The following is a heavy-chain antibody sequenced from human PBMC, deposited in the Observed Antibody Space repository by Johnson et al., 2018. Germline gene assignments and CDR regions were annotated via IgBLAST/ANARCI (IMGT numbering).Heavy chain of an antibody. Sequence: QVQLVQSGGGVVQPGRSLRLSCEASGFTFSSYGLHWVRQAPGKGLEWVAVIWFDASKIYYADSVKGRFTISRDNSKNTLYLQMSSLGVEDTAVYFCANAVQGLAGDQLVYYVDVWGRGTTVTVSS. CDR2: IWFDASKI. CDR3: ANAVQGLAGDQLVYYVDV. CDR1: GFTFSSYG. J-gene: IGHJ6*03. D-gene: IGHD1-14*01. V-gene: IGHV3-33*06.